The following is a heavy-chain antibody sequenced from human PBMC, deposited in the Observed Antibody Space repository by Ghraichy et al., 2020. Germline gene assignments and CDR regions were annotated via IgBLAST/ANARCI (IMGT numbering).Heavy chain of an antibody. V-gene: IGHV1-46*01. CDR1: GYTFTSYY. CDR3: ARDAPGSIAAAASDP. CDR2: INPSGGST. Sequence: ASVKVSCKASGYTFTSYYMHWVRQAPGQGLEWMGIINPSGGSTSYAQKFQGRVTMTRDTSTSTVYMELSSLRSEDTAVYYCARDAPGSIAAAASDPWGQGTLVTVSS. J-gene: IGHJ5*02. D-gene: IGHD6-13*01.